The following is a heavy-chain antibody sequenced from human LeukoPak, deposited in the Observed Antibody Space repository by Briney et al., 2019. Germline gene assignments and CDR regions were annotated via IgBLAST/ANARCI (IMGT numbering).Heavy chain of an antibody. CDR3: ARAGTVGATFLAY. V-gene: IGHV4-59*01. CDR1: GGSISSYY. J-gene: IGHJ4*02. D-gene: IGHD1-26*01. Sequence: SETLSLTCTVSGGSISSYYWSWIRQPPGKGLEWIGYIYYSGSTNYNPSLKSRVTISVDTSKNQFSLKLSSVTAADTAVYYCARAGTVGATFLAYWGQGTLVTVSS. CDR2: IYYSGST.